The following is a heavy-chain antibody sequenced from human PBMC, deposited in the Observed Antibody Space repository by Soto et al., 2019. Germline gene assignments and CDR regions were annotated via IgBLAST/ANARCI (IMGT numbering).Heavy chain of an antibody. CDR2: IYYIENT. CDR3: ATQPPFGPVGH. CDR1: GGSISSSSNH. V-gene: IGHV4-39*01. D-gene: IGHD3-10*01. Sequence: QLQLQESGPGLVKPSETLSLTCTVSGGSISSSSNHWGWIRQPPGKGLEWIGNIYYIENTNYNPSHKSRVTISVDTSKNQFSPRLTAVTAADTAVYYCATQPPFGPVGHWGVGTLVTVS. J-gene: IGHJ4*02.